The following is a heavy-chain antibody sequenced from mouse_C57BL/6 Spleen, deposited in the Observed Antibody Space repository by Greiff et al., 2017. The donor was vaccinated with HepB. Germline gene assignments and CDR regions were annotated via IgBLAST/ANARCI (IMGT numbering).Heavy chain of an antibody. V-gene: IGHV5-9-1*02. D-gene: IGHD2-3*01. CDR2: ISSGGDYI. Sequence: EVQRVESGEGLVKPGGSLKLSCAASGFTFSSYAMSLVRQTPEKRLEWVAYISSGGDYIYYADTVKGRFTISRDNARNTLYLKMSSLKSEDTAMYYCTRGGNDGYYSYFDYWGQGTTLTVSS. CDR3: TRGGNDGYYSYFDY. J-gene: IGHJ2*01. CDR1: GFTFSSYA.